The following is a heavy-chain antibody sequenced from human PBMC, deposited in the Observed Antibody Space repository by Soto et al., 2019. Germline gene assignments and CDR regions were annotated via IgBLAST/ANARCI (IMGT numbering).Heavy chain of an antibody. J-gene: IGHJ4*02. CDR2: IYYSGST. CDR1: GGSISSSSYY. Sequence: SETLSLTCTVSGGSISSSSYYWGWIRQPPGKGLEWIGSIYYSGSTYYNPSLKSRVTISVDTSKNQFSLKLSSVTAADTAVYYCARRSTMVRGVIIYWGQGTLVTVSS. V-gene: IGHV4-39*01. CDR3: ARRSTMVRGVIIY. D-gene: IGHD3-10*01.